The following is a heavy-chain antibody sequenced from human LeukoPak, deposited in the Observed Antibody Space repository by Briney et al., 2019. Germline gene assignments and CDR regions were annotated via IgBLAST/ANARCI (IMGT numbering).Heavy chain of an antibody. CDR1: GGSFSGYY. V-gene: IGHV4-34*01. CDR2: INHSGST. CDR3: ARHAVHIVVVGYFDY. Sequence: PSETLSLTCAVYGGSFSGYYWSWIRQPPGKGLEWIGEINHSGSTNYNPSLKSRVTISVDTSKNQFSLKLSSVTAADTAVYYCARHAVHIVVVGYFDYWGQGTLVTVSS. J-gene: IGHJ4*02. D-gene: IGHD2-21*01.